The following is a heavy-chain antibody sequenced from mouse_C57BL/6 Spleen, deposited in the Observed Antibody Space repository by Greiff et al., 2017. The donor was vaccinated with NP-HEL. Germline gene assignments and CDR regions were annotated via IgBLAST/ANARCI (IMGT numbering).Heavy chain of an antibody. D-gene: IGHD4-1*01. CDR3: ASLANWEPFDY. Sequence: QVQLQQPGAELVKPGASVKLSCKASGYTFTSYWMQWVKQRPGQGLEWIGEIDPSDSYTNYNQKFKGKATLTVDTSSSTAYMQLSSLTSEDSAVYYCASLANWEPFDYWGQGTTLTVSS. CDR1: GYTFTSYW. J-gene: IGHJ2*01. CDR2: IDPSDSYT. V-gene: IGHV1-50*01.